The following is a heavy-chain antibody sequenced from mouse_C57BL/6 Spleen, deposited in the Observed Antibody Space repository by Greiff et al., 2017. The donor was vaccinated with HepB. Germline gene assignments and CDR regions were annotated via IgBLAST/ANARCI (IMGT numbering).Heavy chain of an antibody. CDR3: ARSYYGSSYGAMDY. CDR1: GFTFSSYA. D-gene: IGHD1-1*01. Sequence: EVQLVESGGGLVKPGGSLKLSCAASGFTFSSYAMSWVRQTPEKRLEWVATISDGGSYTYYPDNVKGRFTISRDNAKHNLYLQMSHLKSEDTAMYYCARSYYGSSYGAMDYWGQGTSVTVSS. V-gene: IGHV5-4*01. J-gene: IGHJ4*01. CDR2: ISDGGSYT.